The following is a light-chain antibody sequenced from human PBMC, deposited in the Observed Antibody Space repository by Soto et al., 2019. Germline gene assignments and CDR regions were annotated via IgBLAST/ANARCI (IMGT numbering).Light chain of an antibody. J-gene: IGKJ1*01. Sequence: DIQMTQSPSTLSASVGDRVTITCRASQSISSWLAWYQQKPGKAPNLLIYAASNLEGGVPSRFSGSGSGTEFTLTISSLQPDDFATYYCQQYDTYPWTFDQGTKVEIK. V-gene: IGKV1-5*01. CDR3: QQYDTYPWT. CDR2: AAS. CDR1: QSISSW.